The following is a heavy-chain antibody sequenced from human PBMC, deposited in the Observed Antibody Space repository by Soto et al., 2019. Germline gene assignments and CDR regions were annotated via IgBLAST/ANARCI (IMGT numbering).Heavy chain of an antibody. V-gene: IGHV3-74*01. CDR2: INNDGSST. CDR1: GFTLNSFF. J-gene: IGHJ4*02. D-gene: IGHD3-22*01. CDR3: VRDQDSRGYSVFNH. Sequence: GGSLRLSCAASGFTLNSFFMHWVRQAPGKGLMWVSRINNDGSSTTYADSVKGRFTISRDNAKNTLYPQMNSLRADDTAVYFCVRDQDSRGYSVFNHWGQGAQVTVSS.